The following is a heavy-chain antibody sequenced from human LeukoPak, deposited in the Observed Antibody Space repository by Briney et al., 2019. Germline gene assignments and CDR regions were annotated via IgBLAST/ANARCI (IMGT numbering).Heavy chain of an antibody. D-gene: IGHD5-24*01. V-gene: IGHV4-59*01. Sequence: SETLSLTCTVSGGSISSYYWSWIRQPPGKGLEWIGYIDYSGSTNYNPSLKSRVTMSVDTSKNQFSLKLSSVTAADTAVYYCARGLLDGYTHPAAFDIWGQGTMVTVSS. CDR2: IDYSGST. J-gene: IGHJ3*02. CDR1: GGSISSYY. CDR3: ARGLLDGYTHPAAFDI.